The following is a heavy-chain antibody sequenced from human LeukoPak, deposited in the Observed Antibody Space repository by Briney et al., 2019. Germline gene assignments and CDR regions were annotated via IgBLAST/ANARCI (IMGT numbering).Heavy chain of an antibody. Sequence: SETLSLTCTVSGGSISSYYWSWIRQPPGKGLEWIGYIYYSGSTNYNPSLKSRVTISVDTSRNQFSLKLSSVTAADTAVYYCARGRGGNWNPDWFDPWGQGTLVTVSS. V-gene: IGHV4-59*01. CDR1: GGSISSYY. D-gene: IGHD1-1*01. CDR2: IYYSGST. J-gene: IGHJ5*02. CDR3: ARGRGGNWNPDWFDP.